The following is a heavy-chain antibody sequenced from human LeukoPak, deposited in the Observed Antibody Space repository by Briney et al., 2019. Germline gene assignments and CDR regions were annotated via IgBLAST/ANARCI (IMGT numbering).Heavy chain of an antibody. J-gene: IGHJ4*02. CDR3: ARVCGSEDY. CDR1: SFTFDSYW. CDR2: IKQDGSEK. Sequence: PGGSLRLSCAASSFTFDSYWISWVRQAPGKGLEWVANIKQDGSEKYYVDSVKGRFTISRDNAKNSLYLQMNSLRAEDTAVYYCARVCGSEDYWGQGTLVTVSS. V-gene: IGHV3-7*04. D-gene: IGHD3-10*01.